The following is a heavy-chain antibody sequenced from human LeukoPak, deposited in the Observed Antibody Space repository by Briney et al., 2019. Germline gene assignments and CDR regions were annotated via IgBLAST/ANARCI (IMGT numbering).Heavy chain of an antibody. CDR2: IYYSGST. CDR1: GGSISSDC. CDR3: ARPYSSNWYDAFHF. Sequence: SETLSVTCTVSGGSISSDCWSWIRQPPGQGLESIGYIYYSGSTNYNPALKSRVTISVETSKTQFSLKLSSVTAADTAVYYCARPYSSNWYDAFHFWGQGTMVTVSS. J-gene: IGHJ3*01. V-gene: IGHV4-59*01. D-gene: IGHD6-13*01.